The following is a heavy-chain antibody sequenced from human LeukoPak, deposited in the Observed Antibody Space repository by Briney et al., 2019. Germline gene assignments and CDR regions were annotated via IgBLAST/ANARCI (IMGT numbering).Heavy chain of an antibody. CDR1: GYSFTSYW. CDR3: ARLHCSGGTCYPADAFDI. V-gene: IGHV5-10-1*01. J-gene: IGHJ3*02. Sequence: GESLKISCKGSGYSFTSYWIGWVRQMPGKGLEWMGRIDPSDSYTNYSPSFQGHVTISADKSISTAYLQWSSLKASDTAMYYCARLHCSGGTCYPADAFDIWGQGTMVTVSS. D-gene: IGHD2-15*01. CDR2: IDPSDSYT.